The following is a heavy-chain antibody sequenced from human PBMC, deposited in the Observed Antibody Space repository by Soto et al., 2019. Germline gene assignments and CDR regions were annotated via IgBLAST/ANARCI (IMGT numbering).Heavy chain of an antibody. CDR2: ISYDGSNK. CDR1: GFTFSNHA. D-gene: IGHD1-20*01. J-gene: IGHJ4*02. V-gene: IGHV3-30*18. CDR3: AKVITGTYHDY. Sequence: VQLVESGGGLVQPGGSLRLSCAASGFTFSNHAMNWVRQAPGKGLEWVAVISYDGSNKYYADSVKGRFTISRDNSKNTLYLQMNSLRAEDTAVYYCAKVITGTYHDYWGQGTLVTVSS.